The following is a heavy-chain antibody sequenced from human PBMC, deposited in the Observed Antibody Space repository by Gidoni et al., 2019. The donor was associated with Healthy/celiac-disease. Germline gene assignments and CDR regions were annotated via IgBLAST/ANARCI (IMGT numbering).Heavy chain of an antibody. Sequence: QVQLQASGPGLVKPSETLSLTCTVSGGSISSYYWSWIRQPPGKGLEWIGYIYYSGSTNYNPSLKSRVTISVDTSKNQFSLKLSSVTAADTAVYYCARGHAYYDILTGYSPAGFDYWGQGTLVTVSS. CDR2: IYYSGST. CDR3: ARGHAYYDILTGYSPAGFDY. D-gene: IGHD3-9*01. V-gene: IGHV4-59*01. CDR1: GGSISSYY. J-gene: IGHJ4*02.